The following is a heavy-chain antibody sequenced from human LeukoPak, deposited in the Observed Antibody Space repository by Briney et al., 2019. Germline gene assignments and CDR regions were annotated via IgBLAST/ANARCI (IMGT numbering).Heavy chain of an antibody. Sequence: PGGSLRLSCAASGFTLRNYWMSWVRQAPGKGLEWVANIKQDGSEKYYVDSVKGRFTISRDNAKNSLYLQMNSLGTDDTAVYFCEREGPFDFWGQGTLVTVSS. V-gene: IGHV3-7*01. J-gene: IGHJ4*02. CDR1: GFTLRNYW. CDR2: IKQDGSEK. CDR3: EREGPFDF.